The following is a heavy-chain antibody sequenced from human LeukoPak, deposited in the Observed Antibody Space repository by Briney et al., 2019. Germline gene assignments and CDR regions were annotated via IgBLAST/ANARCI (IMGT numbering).Heavy chain of an antibody. J-gene: IGHJ4*02. CDR1: GYTFTGYY. V-gene: IGHV1-2*02. CDR3: ARDPYYDSSGYYFDY. CDR2: INPNSGGT. Sequence: GASVKVSCKASGYTFTGYYMHWVRQAPGQGLEWMGWINPNSGGTNYAQKFQGRVTMTRDTSISTAYMELSRLRSDDTAVYYCARDPYYDSSGYYFDYWGQGTLVTVSS. D-gene: IGHD3-22*01.